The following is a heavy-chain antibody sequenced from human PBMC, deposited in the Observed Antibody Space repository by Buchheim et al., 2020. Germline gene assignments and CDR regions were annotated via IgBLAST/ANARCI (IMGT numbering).Heavy chain of an antibody. CDR1: GGSISSGDYS. Sequence: QVQLQESGPGLVKPSQTLSLTCTVSGGSISSGDYSWSWIRQPPGKGLEWMGYISYSGSTDYNPSLESRITISVDTSKNQFSLKLSSVTAADTAVYYCARTSCSDGVCSHWYFDLWGRGTL. D-gene: IGHD2-8*01. V-gene: IGHV4-30-4*01. J-gene: IGHJ2*01. CDR2: ISYSGST. CDR3: ARTSCSDGVCSHWYFDL.